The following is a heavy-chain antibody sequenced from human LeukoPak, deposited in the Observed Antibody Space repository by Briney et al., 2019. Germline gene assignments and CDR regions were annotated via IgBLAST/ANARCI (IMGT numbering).Heavy chain of an antibody. V-gene: IGHV4-59*11. CDR2: IYYSGST. Sequence: RTSETLSLTRTVSGGSISSHYWSWIRQPPGKGLEWIGYIYYSGSTNYNPSLKSRVTISVDTSKNQFSLKLSSVTAADTAVYYCARGRNWNWYYFDYWGQGTLVTVSS. D-gene: IGHD1-7*01. J-gene: IGHJ4*02. CDR1: GGSISSHY. CDR3: ARGRNWNWYYFDY.